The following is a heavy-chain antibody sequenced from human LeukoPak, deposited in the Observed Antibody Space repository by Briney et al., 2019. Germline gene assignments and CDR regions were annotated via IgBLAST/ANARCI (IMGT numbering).Heavy chain of an antibody. D-gene: IGHD6-19*01. CDR1: GYTFTSYY. V-gene: IGHV1-46*01. Sequence: ASVKVSCKASGYTFTSYYMHWVRQAPGQGLEWMGIINPSGGSTSYAQKFQGRVTMTRDTSTSIVYMELSSLRSEDTAVYYCARDLLTSSGWYNDWFDPWGQGTLVTVSS. J-gene: IGHJ5*02. CDR3: ARDLLTSSGWYNDWFDP. CDR2: INPSGGST.